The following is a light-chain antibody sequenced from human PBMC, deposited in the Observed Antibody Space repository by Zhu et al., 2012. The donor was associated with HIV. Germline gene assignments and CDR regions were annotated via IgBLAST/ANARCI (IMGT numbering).Light chain of an antibody. CDR2: GAS. Sequence: RLFIYGASTRATSIPARFSGSGSGTDFTLTISSLQPEDFAVYSCQQDDNLPPGTFGQGTKVEIK. J-gene: IGKJ1*01. CDR3: QQDDNLPPGT. V-gene: IGKV3-7*01.